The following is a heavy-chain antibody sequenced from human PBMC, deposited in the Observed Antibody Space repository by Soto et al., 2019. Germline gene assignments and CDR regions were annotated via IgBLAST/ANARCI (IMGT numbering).Heavy chain of an antibody. J-gene: IGHJ4*02. CDR1: GGTFSSYA. V-gene: IGHV1-69*13. CDR2: IIPIFGTA. CDR3: ARDSGFDYDSSGYYSPGDY. Sequence: GASVKVSCKASGGTFSSYAISWVRHAPGQGLEWMGGIIPIFGTANYAQKFQGRVTITADESTSTAYMELSSLRSEDTAVYYCARDSGFDYDSSGYYSPGDYWGQGTLVTVSS. D-gene: IGHD3-22*01.